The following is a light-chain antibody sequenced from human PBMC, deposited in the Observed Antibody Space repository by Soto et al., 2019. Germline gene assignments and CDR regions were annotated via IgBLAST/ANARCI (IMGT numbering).Light chain of an antibody. CDR1: QSVSSS. CDR2: SGY. V-gene: IGKV3-11*01. Sequence: FVVTQSPDTLSLSPGETATLSCRASQSVSSSVAWYQHKPGQSPRLVVYSGYKRSAGIPARFSGSGSGTDLTLTITSLENDDFAVYYCQQRYSWIRVFGPGTKVNIK. J-gene: IGKJ1*01. CDR3: QQRYSWIRV.